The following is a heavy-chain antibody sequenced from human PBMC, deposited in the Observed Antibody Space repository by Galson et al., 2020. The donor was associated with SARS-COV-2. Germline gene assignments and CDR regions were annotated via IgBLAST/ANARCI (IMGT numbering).Heavy chain of an antibody. CDR1: GFTFSYYV. J-gene: IGHJ4*02. D-gene: IGHD5-12*01. Sequence: TGGSLRLSCAASGFTFSYYVMHWARQAPGKGLEWVATTSVDGTRKYYADSVKGRFTVSRDNSKNTLYLQMNSLRAEDTAVYFCAKYMRGIVAKGVLDHWGQGTLVTVSS. CDR2: TSVDGTRK. CDR3: AKYMRGIVAKGVLDH. V-gene: IGHV3-30*18.